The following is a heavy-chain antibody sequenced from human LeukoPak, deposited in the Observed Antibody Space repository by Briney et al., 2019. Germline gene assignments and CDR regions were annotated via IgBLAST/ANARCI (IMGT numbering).Heavy chain of an antibody. Sequence: PGGSLRLSCAASGFTFSSYAMSWVRQAPGKGLEWVSAISGSGGSTYYADSVKGRFTISRDNSKNTLYLQMNSLRAEDTAVYYCEKDLGYYYDSSGSYFDYWGQGTLVTVSS. CDR3: EKDLGYYYDSSGSYFDY. V-gene: IGHV3-23*01. CDR2: ISGSGGST. J-gene: IGHJ4*02. CDR1: GFTFSSYA. D-gene: IGHD3-22*01.